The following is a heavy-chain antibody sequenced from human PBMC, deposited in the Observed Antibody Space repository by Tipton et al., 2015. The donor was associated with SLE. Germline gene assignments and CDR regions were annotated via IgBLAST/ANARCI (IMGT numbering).Heavy chain of an antibody. J-gene: IGHJ4*02. V-gene: IGHV1-2*02. Sequence: QSGPEVKKPGASVKVSCKTSGYTFTDYYIHWVRQAPGQGLEWMGWINPYNGVKNYAQTFQGRVTMTRDSSLSTAYMELSRLTSDDTAVYYCAIAVAGTLFFDCWGQGTLVTVSS. CDR2: INPYNGVK. D-gene: IGHD6-19*01. CDR1: GYTFTDYY. CDR3: AIAVAGTLFFDC.